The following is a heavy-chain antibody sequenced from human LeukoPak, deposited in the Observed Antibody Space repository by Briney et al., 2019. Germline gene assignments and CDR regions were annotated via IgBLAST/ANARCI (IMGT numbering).Heavy chain of an antibody. CDR1: GYTFTGYY. CDR2: INTDNGKT. Sequence: ASVKVSCKASGYTFTGYYMHWVRQAPGQGPEWMGWINTDNGKTKYAQKLQDRVTMTTDTSTSTAYMELRSLRSDDTAVYYCAREGTKLAWFGELRITRYYFYYMDVWGKGTTVTISS. D-gene: IGHD3-10*01. V-gene: IGHV1-18*04. CDR3: AREGTKLAWFGELRITRYYFYYMDV. J-gene: IGHJ6*03.